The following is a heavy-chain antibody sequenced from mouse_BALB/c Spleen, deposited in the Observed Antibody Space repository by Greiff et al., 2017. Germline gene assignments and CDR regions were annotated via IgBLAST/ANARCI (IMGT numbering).Heavy chain of an antibody. V-gene: IGHV2-9*02. D-gene: IGHD1-1*01. J-gene: IGHJ3*01. CDR2: IWAGGST. CDR1: GFSLTSYG. Sequence: QVQLKQSGPGLVAPSQSLSITCTVSGFSLTSYGVHWVRQPPGKGLEWLGVIWAGGSTNYNSALMSRLSISKDNSKSQVFLKMNSLQTDDTAMYYCARDNYGSSPPFAYSGQGTLVTVSA. CDR3: ARDNYGSSPPFAY.